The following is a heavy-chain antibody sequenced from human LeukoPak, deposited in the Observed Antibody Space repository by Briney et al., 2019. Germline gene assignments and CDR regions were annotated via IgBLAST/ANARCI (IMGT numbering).Heavy chain of an antibody. Sequence: PSETLSLTCTVSGGSINSYHWSWIRQPPGKGLEWIGYIYYSDSGTTNYHPSLKRRVTISVDTSKRQIFLKLSSVSAADTAVYYCARDMTTSGLDYWGQGALVTVSS. CDR1: GGSINSYH. D-gene: IGHD3/OR15-3a*01. V-gene: IGHV4-59*01. CDR3: ARDMTTSGLDY. CDR2: IYYSDSGTT. J-gene: IGHJ4*02.